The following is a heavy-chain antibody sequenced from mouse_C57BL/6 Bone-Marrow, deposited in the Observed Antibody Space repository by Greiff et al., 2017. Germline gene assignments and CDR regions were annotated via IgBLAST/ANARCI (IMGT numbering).Heavy chain of an antibody. J-gene: IGHJ2*01. Sequence: EVKLEESGGGLVKPGGSLKLSCAASGFTFSSYAMSWVRQTPEKRLEWVATISDGGSYTYYPDNVKGRFTISRDNAKNNLYLQMSHLKSEDTAMYYCARDRGTDFDYWGQGTTLTVSS. CDR1: GFTFSSYA. CDR3: ARDRGTDFDY. D-gene: IGHD3-1*01. V-gene: IGHV5-4*01. CDR2: ISDGGSYT.